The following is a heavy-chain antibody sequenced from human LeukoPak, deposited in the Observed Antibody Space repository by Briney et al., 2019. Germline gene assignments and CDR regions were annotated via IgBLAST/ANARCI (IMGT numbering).Heavy chain of an antibody. V-gene: IGHV1-18*01. CDR3: ARADYYYDSSGYYVSDY. J-gene: IGHJ4*02. CDR2: ISAYNGNT. Sequence: ASVKVSCKASGYTFTSYGISWVRQAPGQGLEWMGWISAYNGNTNYAQKLQGRVTMTTDTSTSTAYMELRSLRSDDTAVYYCARADYYYDSSGYYVSDYWGQGTLVTVSS. CDR1: GYTFTSYG. D-gene: IGHD3-22*01.